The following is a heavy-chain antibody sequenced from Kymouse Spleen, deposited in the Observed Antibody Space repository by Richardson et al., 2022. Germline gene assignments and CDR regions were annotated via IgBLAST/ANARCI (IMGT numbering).Heavy chain of an antibody. Sequence: EVQLVESGGGLVQPGGSLKLSCAASGFTFSGSAMHWVRQASGKGLEWVGRIRSKANSYATAYAASVKGRFTISRDDSKNTAYLQMNSLKTEDTAVYYCTYYYGSGSYYYYYYGMDVWGQGTTVTVSS. CDR1: GFTFSGSA. V-gene: IGHV3-73*02. CDR3: TYYYGSGSYYYYYYGMDV. CDR2: IRSKANSYAT. J-gene: IGHJ6*02. D-gene: IGHD3-10*01.